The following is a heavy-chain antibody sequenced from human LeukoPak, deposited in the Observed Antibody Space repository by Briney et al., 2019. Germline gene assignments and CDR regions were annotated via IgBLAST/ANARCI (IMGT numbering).Heavy chain of an antibody. J-gene: IGHJ6*03. D-gene: IGHD3-10*01. CDR1: GFTLSSYG. CDR3: AKVMKGSERLTMVRGVIIKTAGLYYMDV. Sequence: PGGSLRLSCAASGFTLSSYGMSWVRQAPGKGLEWVSSISASGGNTNYADSVKGRFTISRDNSKNTVYLQMNSLRAEDTAVYYCAKVMKGSERLTMVRGVIIKTAGLYYMDVWGKGTTVTVSS. CDR2: ISASGGNT. V-gene: IGHV3-23*01.